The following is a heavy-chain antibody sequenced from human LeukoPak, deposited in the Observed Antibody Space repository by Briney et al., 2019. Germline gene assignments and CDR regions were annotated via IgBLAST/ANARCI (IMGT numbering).Heavy chain of an antibody. CDR2: IYSGGTT. D-gene: IGHD6-19*01. CDR1: GFSVSSKY. J-gene: IGHJ4*02. CDR3: TKLTGWYGDGYFDY. Sequence: GGSLRLSCAASGFSVSSKYMSWVRQPAGKGLEWVSVIYSGGTTFYADSVKGRFTISRDNSKNTLYLQMNSLRPDDTAVYDCTKLTGWYGDGYFDYWGPGILVTVSS. V-gene: IGHV3-53*01.